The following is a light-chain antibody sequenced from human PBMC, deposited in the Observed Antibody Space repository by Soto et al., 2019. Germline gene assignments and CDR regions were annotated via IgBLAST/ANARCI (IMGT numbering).Light chain of an antibody. J-gene: IGKJ1*01. CDR2: DAS. V-gene: IGKV1-33*01. Sequence: DIQMTQSPSSLSASVGDRVTITCQASQDIRKYLNWYQQKPGKAPKLLIYDASNLETGVPSRFSGSGSGTDYTFTISSLQPEDIATYYCQQYDNLPWTFDQGTKVEIK. CDR1: QDIRKY. CDR3: QQYDNLPWT.